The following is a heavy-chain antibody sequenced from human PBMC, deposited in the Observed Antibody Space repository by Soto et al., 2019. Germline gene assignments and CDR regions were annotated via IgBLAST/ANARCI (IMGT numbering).Heavy chain of an antibody. CDR2: ITGSGDKT. V-gene: IGHV3-23*01. Sequence: EVQLLESGGGLVQPGGSLRLSCAASGFTFSNYAMNWVRQAPGKGLEWVSSITGSGDKTYYADCVKGRFTISRDNSKNTLYLQLNSVRADDTAVYSCAKGGGSGYDFWYFHFWGRGTLVTVSS. CDR3: AKGGGSGYDFWYFHF. J-gene: IGHJ2*01. D-gene: IGHD5-12*01. CDR1: GFTFSNYA.